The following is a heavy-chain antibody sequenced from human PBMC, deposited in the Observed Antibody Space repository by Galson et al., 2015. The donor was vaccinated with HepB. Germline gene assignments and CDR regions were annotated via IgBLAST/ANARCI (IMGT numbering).Heavy chain of an antibody. D-gene: IGHD5-18*01. CDR3: AAVFGYSYGYGFDI. J-gene: IGHJ3*02. Sequence: SVKVSCKASGFTFTSSAVQWVRQARGQRLEWIGWIVVGSGNTNYAQKFQERVTITRDMSTSTAYMELSSLRSEDTAVYYCAAVFGYSYGYGFDIWGQGTMVTVSS. CDR1: GFTFTSSA. V-gene: IGHV1-58*01. CDR2: IVVGSGNT.